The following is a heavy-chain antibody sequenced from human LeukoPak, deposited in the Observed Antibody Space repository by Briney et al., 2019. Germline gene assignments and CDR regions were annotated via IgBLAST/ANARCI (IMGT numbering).Heavy chain of an antibody. CDR1: GGTFSSYA. CDR3: ARDLGSSGWSGSY. CDR2: IIPIFGTA. V-gene: IGHV1-69*13. Sequence: GASVKVSCKASGGTFSSYAISWVRPAPGQGLEWMGGIIPIFGTANYAQKFQGRVTITADESTSTAYMELSSLRSEDTAVYYCARDLGSSGWSGSYWGQGTLVTVSS. J-gene: IGHJ4*02. D-gene: IGHD6-19*01.